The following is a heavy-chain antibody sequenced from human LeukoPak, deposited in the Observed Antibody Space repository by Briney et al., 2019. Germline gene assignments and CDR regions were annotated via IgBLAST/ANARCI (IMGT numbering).Heavy chain of an antibody. CDR1: GFTFSSYA. D-gene: IGHD5-18*01. V-gene: IGHV3-30*04. J-gene: IGHJ4*02. CDR3: ARDVQYSWDFDY. CDR2: ISYDGSNK. Sequence: GRSLRLSCAASGFTFSSYAMRWVRQAPGKGLEWVAVISYDGSNKYYADSVKGRFTISRDNSKNTLYLQMNSLRAEDTAVYYCARDVQYSWDFDYWGQGTLVTVSS.